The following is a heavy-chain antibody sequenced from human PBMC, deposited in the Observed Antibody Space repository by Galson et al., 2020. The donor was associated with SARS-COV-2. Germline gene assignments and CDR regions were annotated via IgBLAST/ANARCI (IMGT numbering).Heavy chain of an antibody. CDR3: ARDSPYYYDSSGQYYYYYYGMDV. CDR1: GFTFSDYY. D-gene: IGHD3-22*01. V-gene: IGHV3-11*04. Sequence: NSGGSLRLSCAASGFTFSDYYMSWIRQAPGKGLEWVSYISSSGSTIYYADSVKGRFTISRDNAKNSLYLQMNSLRAEDTAVYYCARDSPYYYDSSGQYYYYYYGMDVWGQGTTVTVSS. CDR2: ISSSGSTI. J-gene: IGHJ6*02.